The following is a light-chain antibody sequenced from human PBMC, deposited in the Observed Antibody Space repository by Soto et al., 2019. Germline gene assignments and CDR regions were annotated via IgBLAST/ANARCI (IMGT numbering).Light chain of an antibody. V-gene: IGLV2-23*02. CDR2: EVS. CDR3: CSYGGSRAV. J-gene: IGLJ7*01. Sequence: QSALTQPASVSGSPGQSITISCTGTSCAVGSHNLVSWYQQHPGQAPKLMIYEVSKRPLGVSTRFSASKSGNTASLTISGLQAEDEADYYCCSYGGSRAVFGGGTQLTVL. CDR1: SCAVGSHNL.